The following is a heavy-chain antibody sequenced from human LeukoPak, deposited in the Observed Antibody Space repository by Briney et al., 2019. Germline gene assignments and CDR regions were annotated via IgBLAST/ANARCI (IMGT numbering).Heavy chain of an antibody. CDR3: ASGYYDSSGVGPYSADY. D-gene: IGHD3-22*01. J-gene: IGHJ4*02. Sequence: SVKVSCKASGGTFSSYAISWVRQAPGQGLEWMGGIIPIFGTANYAQKFQGRVTITTDESTSTAYMELSSPRSEDTAVYYCASGYYDSSGVGPYSADYWGQGTLVTVSS. CDR1: GGTFSSYA. CDR2: IIPIFGTA. V-gene: IGHV1-69*05.